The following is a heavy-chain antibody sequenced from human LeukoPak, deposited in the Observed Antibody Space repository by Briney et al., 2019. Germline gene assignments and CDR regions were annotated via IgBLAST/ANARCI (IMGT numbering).Heavy chain of an antibody. D-gene: IGHD4-17*01. V-gene: IGHV1-18*01. CDR3: AREGGSYGDYASGPLDFDY. J-gene: IGHJ4*02. CDR1: GYTFTTYG. CDR2: ISAYNGNT. Sequence: ASVKVSCKASGYTFTTYGISWVRQAPGQGLEWMGWISAYNGNTRYAQRLQGRVTMTTDTSTSTAYMELRSLRSDDTAVYYCAREGGSYGDYASGPLDFDYWGQGTLVTVSS.